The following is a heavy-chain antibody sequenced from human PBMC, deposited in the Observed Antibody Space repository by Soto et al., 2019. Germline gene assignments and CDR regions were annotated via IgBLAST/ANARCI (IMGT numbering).Heavy chain of an antibody. Sequence: PGESLKLSCKGSGYSFTSYWISWVRQMPGKGLEWMGRIDPSDSYTNYSPSFQGHVTISADKSISTAYLQWSSLKASDAAMYYCACHLRMTYDTDSYYYYGMDVWGQGTTVTVSS. V-gene: IGHV5-10-1*01. CDR3: ACHLRMTYDTDSYYYYGMDV. J-gene: IGHJ6*01. CDR2: IDPSDSYT. D-gene: IGHD3-9*01. CDR1: GYSFTSYW.